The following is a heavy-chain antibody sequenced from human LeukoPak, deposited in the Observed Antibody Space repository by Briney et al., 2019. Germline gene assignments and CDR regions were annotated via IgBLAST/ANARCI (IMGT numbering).Heavy chain of an antibody. CDR3: EKDRCDRHACPDV. D-gene: IGHD1-14*01. Sequence: PGGSLRLSCTASGFTFSTYGMTWVRQAPGEGLEWVSGISGSGGSTYYPDSVKGRFTISRDNSKNTLHLQMSSLTAEDTALYCCEKDRCDRHACPDVWEQGTLVTVSS. CDR1: GFTFSTYG. CDR2: ISGSGGST. J-gene: IGHJ4*02. V-gene: IGHV3-23*01.